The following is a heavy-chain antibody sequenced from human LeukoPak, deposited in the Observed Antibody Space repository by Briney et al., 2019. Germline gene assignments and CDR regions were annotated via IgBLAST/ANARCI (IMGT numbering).Heavy chain of an antibody. Sequence: GGSLRLSCAASQFTFSSSDMSWVRQAPGKGLEWVSAITDSGGGTYYADSVKGRFTISRDNSKNTLYLQMNSLRVEDTAVYYCAKDSGYCSSTSCYVYYFDYWGQGTLVTVSS. CDR1: QFTFSSSD. J-gene: IGHJ4*02. D-gene: IGHD2-2*01. CDR3: AKDSGYCSSTSCYVYYFDY. V-gene: IGHV3-23*01. CDR2: ITDSGGGT.